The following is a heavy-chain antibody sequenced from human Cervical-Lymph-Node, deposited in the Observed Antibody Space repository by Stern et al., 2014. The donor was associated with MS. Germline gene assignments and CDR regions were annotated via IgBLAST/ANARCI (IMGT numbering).Heavy chain of an antibody. CDR1: GYTFNSYG. V-gene: IGHV1-18*01. D-gene: IGHD5-12*01. Sequence: VQLVESGAEVKKPGASVKVSCKASGYTFNSYGISWVRQAPGQGLEWMGWISAYNGKTKYAQKVQGRVTMTTDTSTRTAYLELRSLRSDDTAVYYCGRPWGNGYDYSLYYLGQGTLVTVSS. CDR2: ISAYNGKT. CDR3: GRPWGNGYDYSLYY. J-gene: IGHJ4*02.